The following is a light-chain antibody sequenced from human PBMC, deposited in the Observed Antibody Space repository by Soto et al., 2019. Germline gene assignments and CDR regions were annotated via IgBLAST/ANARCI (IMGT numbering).Light chain of an antibody. J-gene: IGKJ5*01. CDR1: QSVSSN. CDR3: QQYNNWPPIT. V-gene: IGKV3D-15*01. Sequence: EIVMTQSPATLSVSPGERATLSCRASQSVSSNLAWYQRKPGQAPRLLISDASTRATGVTARFSGSGSGTELTPPIRSLQSEDFAVYYCQQYNNWPPITFGQGTRLDIK. CDR2: DAS.